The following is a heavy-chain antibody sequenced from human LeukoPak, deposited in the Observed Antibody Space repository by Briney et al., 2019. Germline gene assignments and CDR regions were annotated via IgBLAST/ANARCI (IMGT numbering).Heavy chain of an antibody. Sequence: GGSLRLSCAASGFTFSSYWMSWVRQAPGKGLEWVANIKQDGSEKYYVDSVKGRFSISRDNSINTLNLQMDSLGVEDTAIYYCAKDYVSGDGYWDFDSWGQGALITVSS. V-gene: IGHV3-7*03. CDR2: IKQDGSEK. CDR1: GFTFSSYW. CDR3: AKDYVSGDGYWDFDS. J-gene: IGHJ4*02. D-gene: IGHD5-24*01.